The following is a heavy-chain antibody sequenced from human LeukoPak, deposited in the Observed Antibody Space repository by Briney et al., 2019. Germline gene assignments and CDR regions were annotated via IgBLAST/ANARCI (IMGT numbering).Heavy chain of an antibody. CDR2: IYTSGST. D-gene: IGHD3-10*01. V-gene: IGHV4-4*09. J-gene: IGHJ5*02. CDR1: GGSISSYY. Sequence: SETLSLTCAVYGGSISSYYWSWIRQPPGKGLEWIGYIYTSGSTNYNPSLKSRVTISVDTSKNQFSLKLSSVTAADTAVYYCARGHDYGSGSYRSNNWFDPWGQGTLVTVSS. CDR3: ARGHDYGSGSYRSNNWFDP.